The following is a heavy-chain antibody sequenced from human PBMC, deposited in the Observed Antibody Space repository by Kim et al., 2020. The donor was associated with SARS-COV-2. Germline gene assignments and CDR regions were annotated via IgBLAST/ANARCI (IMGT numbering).Heavy chain of an antibody. V-gene: IGHV4-39*01. Sequence: SETLSLTCTVSGGSISSSDYYWGWIRQPPGKGLDWIGYIFYTGSTYYNPSLKSRVTISVDTSKNQFSLKLSSVTAADTAVYYGARATRRYTSGPLAYWG. D-gene: IGHD5-18*01. CDR3: ARATRRYTSGPLAY. CDR2: IFYTGST. CDR1: GGSISSSDYY. J-gene: IGHJ4*01.